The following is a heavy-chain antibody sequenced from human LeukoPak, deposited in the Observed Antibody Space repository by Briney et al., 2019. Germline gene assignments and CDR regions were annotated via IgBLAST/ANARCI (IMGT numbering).Heavy chain of an antibody. Sequence: GGSLRLSCAASGFTFSSYGMHWFRQAPGKGLEWLSVIDSGGSAIYAHSVRGRFTISRDSSKNTLHLQMDSLTIEDSALYYCARDHVVASGAVAYWGQGTLVTVSS. J-gene: IGHJ4*02. CDR2: IDSGGSA. CDR1: GFTFSSYG. CDR3: ARDHVVASGAVAY. V-gene: IGHV3-53*01. D-gene: IGHD2-15*01.